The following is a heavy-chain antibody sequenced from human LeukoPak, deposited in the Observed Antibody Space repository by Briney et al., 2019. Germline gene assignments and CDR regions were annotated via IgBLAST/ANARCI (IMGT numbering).Heavy chain of an antibody. CDR1: GYSISSGYF. D-gene: IGHD5-24*01. CDR3: AREGRYRYGYNEYHSYMDI. V-gene: IGHV4-38-2*02. J-gene: IGHJ6*03. CDR2: IYHSVTT. Sequence: SETLSLTCTVSGYSISSGYFWGWMRQPPGKGLEWIGSIYHSVTTHYNPSLKSRVTISLDTSKNQFSLKLSSVTAADTTVYYCAREGRYRYGYNEYHSYMDIWGKGTTVTVSS.